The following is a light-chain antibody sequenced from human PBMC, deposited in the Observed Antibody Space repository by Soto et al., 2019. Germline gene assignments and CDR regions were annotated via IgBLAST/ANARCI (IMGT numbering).Light chain of an antibody. CDR3: QQYAGSPRT. CDR1: QTITTSQ. V-gene: IGKV3-20*01. Sequence: EIVLTQSPGTLSLSPGERATLFCRASQTITTSQLAWYQQKPGQAPRVLIFGASNRATGIPDRFSGSGSGTDFTLTISRLEPEDFAIYYWQQYAGSPRTFGQGTTVEVK. CDR2: GAS. J-gene: IGKJ1*01.